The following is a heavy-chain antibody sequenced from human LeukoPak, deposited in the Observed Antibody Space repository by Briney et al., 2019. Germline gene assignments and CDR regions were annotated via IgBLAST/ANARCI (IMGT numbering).Heavy chain of an antibody. CDR3: ANKRGEGELSYFDY. V-gene: IGHV3-30*04. D-gene: IGHD3-16*02. J-gene: IGHJ4*02. Sequence: QAGGSLRLSCAASGFTFSSYAMSWVRQAPGKGLEWVAVISYDGSNKYYADSVKGRFTISRDNSKNTLYLQMNSLRAEDTAVYYCANKRGEGELSYFDYWGQGTLVTVSS. CDR1: GFTFSSYA. CDR2: ISYDGSNK.